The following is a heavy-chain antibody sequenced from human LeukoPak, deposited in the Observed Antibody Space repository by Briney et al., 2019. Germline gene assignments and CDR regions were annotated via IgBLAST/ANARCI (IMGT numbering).Heavy chain of an antibody. CDR2: IIPIVGTA. D-gene: IGHD3-10*01. CDR3: ARAGRGSGSYYRQYYYGMDV. Sequence: ASVKVACKASGGTFSSYAISWVRQAPGQGLEWMGGIIPIVGTANYAQKFQGRVTITADKSTSTAYMELSSLRSEDTAVYCCARAGRGSGSYYRQYYYGMDVWGKGTTVTVSS. CDR1: GGTFSSYA. V-gene: IGHV1-69*06. J-gene: IGHJ6*04.